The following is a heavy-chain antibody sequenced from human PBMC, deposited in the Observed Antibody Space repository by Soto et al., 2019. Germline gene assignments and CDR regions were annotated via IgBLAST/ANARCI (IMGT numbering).Heavy chain of an antibody. J-gene: IGHJ4*02. CDR1: GGSISSSSYY. CDR2: IYYSGST. D-gene: IGHD3-10*01. Sequence: QLQLQESGPGLVKPSETLSLTCTVSGGSISSSSYYWGWIRQPPGKGLGGIGSIYYSGSTYYDPSLKSRVTISVDTSKIQFSLKLSSVTAADTAVYYCATLWGQDWGQGTLVTVSS. CDR3: ATLWGQD. V-gene: IGHV4-39*01.